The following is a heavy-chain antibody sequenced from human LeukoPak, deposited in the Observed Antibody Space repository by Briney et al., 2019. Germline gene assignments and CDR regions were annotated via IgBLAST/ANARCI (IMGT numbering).Heavy chain of an antibody. J-gene: IGHJ4*02. CDR1: GFTFSSYA. V-gene: IGHV3-23*01. Sequence: PGGSLRLSCAASGFTFSSYAMSWVRQAPGKGLEWASAISGSGGSTYYADSVKGRFTISRDNSKNTLYLQMNSLRAEDTAVYYCAKDWDMIPKGSYWGQGTLVTVSS. D-gene: IGHD3-22*01. CDR2: ISGSGGST. CDR3: AKDWDMIPKGSY.